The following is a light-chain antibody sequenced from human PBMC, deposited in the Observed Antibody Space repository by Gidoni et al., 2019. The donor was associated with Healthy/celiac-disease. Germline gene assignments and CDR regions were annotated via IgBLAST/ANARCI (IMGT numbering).Light chain of an antibody. CDR1: QSISSW. CDR2: KAS. CDR3: QQYNSYLYT. J-gene: IGKJ2*01. Sequence: DIQMPQSPSTLSASVGDRVTITCRASQSISSWLAWYQQKPGKAPKLLIYKASSLESGVPSRFSGSGSGTEFTLTISSLQPDDFATYYCQQYNSYLYTFXXXTKLEIK. V-gene: IGKV1-5*03.